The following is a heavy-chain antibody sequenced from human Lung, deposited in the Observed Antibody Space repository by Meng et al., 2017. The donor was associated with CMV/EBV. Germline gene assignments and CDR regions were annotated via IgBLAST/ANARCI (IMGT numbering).Heavy chain of an antibody. V-gene: IGHV3-74*01. D-gene: IGHD3-10*01. CDR2: IYSDGIST. J-gene: IGHJ3*02. CDR1: GINFNTYW. Sequence: GGSXRLSCAVSGINFNTYWMHWVRQVPGKGLVWLSRIYSDGISTRYADSVKGRFTISRDNTKNTLYLQMNGLRAEDTAVYYCAREPGRGAFDIWGQGTMVTVSS. CDR3: AREPGRGAFDI.